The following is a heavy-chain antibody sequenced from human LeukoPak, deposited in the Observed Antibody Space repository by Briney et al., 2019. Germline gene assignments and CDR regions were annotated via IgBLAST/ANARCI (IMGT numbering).Heavy chain of an antibody. J-gene: IGHJ3*02. V-gene: IGHV4-38-2*02. CDR1: GYSISSGYY. D-gene: IGHD1-26*01. CDR2: IYHSGST. Sequence: SETLSLTCTVSGYSISSGYYWGWIRQPPGKGLEWIGSIYHSGSTYYNPSLKSRVTISVDTSKNQSSLKLNSVTAADTAVYYCARAARGIVGATGDAFDIWGQGTMVTVSS. CDR3: ARAARGIVGATGDAFDI.